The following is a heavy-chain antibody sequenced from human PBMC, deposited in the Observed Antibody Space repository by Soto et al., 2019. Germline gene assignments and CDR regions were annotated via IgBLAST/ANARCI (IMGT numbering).Heavy chain of an antibody. D-gene: IGHD3-22*01. V-gene: IGHV4-61*01. Sequence: SETLSLTCSVSGIPVSSGGSVSTESYYWSWIRQPPGKRLEWIGYIYYSGSTNYNPSLKSRVTISVDTSKNQFSLKLNSVTAADTAVYFCAGHYYDSSGYYVSPYYFDYWGQGTPVTVSS. J-gene: IGHJ4*02. CDR2: IYYSGST. CDR1: GIPVSSGGSVSTESYY. CDR3: AGHYYDSSGYYVSPYYFDY.